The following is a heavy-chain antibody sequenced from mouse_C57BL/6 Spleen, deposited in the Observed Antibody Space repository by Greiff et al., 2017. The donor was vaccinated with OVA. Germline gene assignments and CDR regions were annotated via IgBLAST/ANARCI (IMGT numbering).Heavy chain of an antibody. CDR1: GYTFTSYW. Sequence: QVQLKQPGAELVKPGASVKLSCKASGYTFTSYWMQWVKQRPGQGLEWIGEIDPSDSYTNYNQKFKGKATLTVDTSSSTAYMQLSSLTSEDSAVYYCARYSSGYGGFAYWGQGTLVTVSA. CDR3: ARYSSGYGGFAY. CDR2: IDPSDSYT. D-gene: IGHD3-2*02. V-gene: IGHV1-50*01. J-gene: IGHJ3*01.